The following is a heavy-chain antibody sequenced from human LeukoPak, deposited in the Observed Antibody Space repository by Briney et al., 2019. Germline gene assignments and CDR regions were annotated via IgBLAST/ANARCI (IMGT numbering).Heavy chain of an antibody. D-gene: IGHD1-26*01. Sequence: GESLKISCKGSGYTFTNYWIGWVRQMPGKGLEWMGIIYPGDSETRYSPSFQGQVTISADKSITTAYLQWSSLKASDTAMYYCARQHIGSHDAFDIWGQGTMITVSS. V-gene: IGHV5-51*01. J-gene: IGHJ3*02. CDR2: IYPGDSET. CDR1: GYTFTNYW. CDR3: ARQHIGSHDAFDI.